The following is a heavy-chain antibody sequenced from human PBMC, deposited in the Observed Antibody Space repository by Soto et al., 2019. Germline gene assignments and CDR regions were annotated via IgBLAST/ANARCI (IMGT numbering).Heavy chain of an antibody. CDR3: ARDDPKGGYGMDV. CDR1: GGTFSSYT. Sequence: SVKVSCKASGGTFSSYTISWVRQAPGQGLEWMGRIIPILGIANYAQKFQGRVTITADKSTSTAYMELSSLRSEDTAVYYCARDDPKGGYGMDVWGQGTTVTVSS. D-gene: IGHD1-26*01. J-gene: IGHJ6*02. CDR2: IIPILGIA. V-gene: IGHV1-69*04.